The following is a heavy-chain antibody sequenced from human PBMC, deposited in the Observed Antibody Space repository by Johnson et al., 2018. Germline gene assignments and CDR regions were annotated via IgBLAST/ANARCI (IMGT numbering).Heavy chain of an antibody. J-gene: IGHJ6*03. CDR2: IYFTGST. V-gene: IGHV4-59*01. D-gene: IGHD3-3*01. CDR3: AREYRASSALPRYGLHYDPYYTDV. CDR1: GGSISTYY. Sequence: QVQLQESGPGLVKPSETLSLTCTVSGGSISTYYWSWIRQPPGKGLEWIGYIYFTGSTHYNPSLESRVTISVDTSKKPFSLKLRSVTAADTAVDYCAREYRASSALPRYGLHYDPYYTDVWGKGTTVTVSS.